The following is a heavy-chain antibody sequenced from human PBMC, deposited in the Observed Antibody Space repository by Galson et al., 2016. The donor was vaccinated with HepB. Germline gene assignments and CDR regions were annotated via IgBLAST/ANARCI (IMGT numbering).Heavy chain of an antibody. Sequence: SLRLSCAASGFTFSNRGMHWVRQAPGKGLEWVAADSMDGRRKFYADSAKGRFTVSRDNSNNMLFLQMNSLRADDTAVYYCARRNEDCPPVGCSVDYWGQGTLVSVSS. CDR1: GFTFSNRG. V-gene: IGHV3-30*03. J-gene: IGHJ4*02. CDR2: DSMDGRRK. CDR3: ARRNEDCPPVGCSVDY. D-gene: IGHD3-10*02.